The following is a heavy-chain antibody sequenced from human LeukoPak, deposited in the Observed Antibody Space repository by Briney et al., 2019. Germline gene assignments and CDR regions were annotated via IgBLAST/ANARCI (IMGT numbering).Heavy chain of an antibody. J-gene: IGHJ5*02. CDR3: ARGRYDFWSGYWGDNWFDP. Sequence: SETLSLTCTVSSGSLSTYYWNWIRQPAGKGLEWIGRIYTSGSTNYNPSLQSRVTMSVDASKNQFSLKLSSVTAADTAVYYCARGRYDFWSGYWGDNWFDPWGQGTLVTVSS. V-gene: IGHV4-4*07. CDR2: IYTSGST. CDR1: SGSLSTYY. D-gene: IGHD3-3*01.